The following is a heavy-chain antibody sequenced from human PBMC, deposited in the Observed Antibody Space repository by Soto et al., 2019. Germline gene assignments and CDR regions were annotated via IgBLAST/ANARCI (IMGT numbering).Heavy chain of an antibody. D-gene: IGHD3-10*01. Sequence: SVKVSCKASGGTFSSYAISWVRRARGQGLEWMGGIIPIFGTANYAQKFQGRVSITADKSTSTAYMELSSLRSEDTAVYYCARGLFPYGSGSYYNLYGMDVWGQGTTVTV. CDR3: ARGLFPYGSGSYYNLYGMDV. V-gene: IGHV1-69*06. CDR1: GGTFSSYA. CDR2: IIPIFGTA. J-gene: IGHJ6*02.